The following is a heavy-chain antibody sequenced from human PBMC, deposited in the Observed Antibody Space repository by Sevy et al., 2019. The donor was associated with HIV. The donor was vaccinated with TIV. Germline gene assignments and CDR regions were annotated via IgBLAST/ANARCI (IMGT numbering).Heavy chain of an antibody. D-gene: IGHD6-19*01. CDR3: LKDLMYGSGSTLYYGMDV. V-gene: IGHV3-64D*06. J-gene: IGHJ6*02. CDR1: GFTFSNYA. Sequence: GGSLRLSCLASGFTFSNYAIHWVRQAPGKGLEYVSVISSNGGTTYYADSVKVRFTISRDNFKNTLYLQMSSLRAEDTAVYYWLKDLMYGSGSTLYYGMDVWGQGTTVTVSS. CDR2: ISSNGGTT.